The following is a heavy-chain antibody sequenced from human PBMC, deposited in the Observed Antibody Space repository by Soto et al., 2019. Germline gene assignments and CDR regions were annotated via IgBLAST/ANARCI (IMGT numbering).Heavy chain of an antibody. Sequence: GGSLRLSCAASGFTVSSNYMSWVRQAPGKGLEWVSVIYSGGTIYYADSVKGRFTISRDNAKNSLYLQMNSLRDEDTAVYYCARDRGYTYGFDFWGQGALVTVSS. CDR1: GFTVSSNY. CDR3: ARDRGYTYGFDF. J-gene: IGHJ4*02. D-gene: IGHD5-18*01. CDR2: IYSGGTI. V-gene: IGHV3-53*01.